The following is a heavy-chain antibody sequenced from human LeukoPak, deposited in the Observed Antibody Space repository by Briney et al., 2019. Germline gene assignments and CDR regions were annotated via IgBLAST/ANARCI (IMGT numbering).Heavy chain of an antibody. CDR2: IYYSGST. D-gene: IGHD2-2*02. CDR3: GRLVCGSTSCYNYYYYYMDV. V-gene: IGHV4-59*08. J-gene: IGHJ6*03. CDR1: GGSISSYY. Sequence: PSETLSLTCTVSGGSISSYYWSWIRQPPGKGLEWIGYIYYSGSTNYNRSLKSRVTISVDTSKNQFSLKLSSVTAADTAVYYCGRLVCGSTSCYNYYYYYMDVWGKGTTVTVSS.